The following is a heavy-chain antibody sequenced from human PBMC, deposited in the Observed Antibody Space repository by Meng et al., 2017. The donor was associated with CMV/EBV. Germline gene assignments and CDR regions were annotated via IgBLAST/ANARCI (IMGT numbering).Heavy chain of an antibody. J-gene: IGHJ4*02. D-gene: IGHD4-17*01. CDR1: GFTFDNYA. Sequence: GESLKISCTAAGFTFDNYAMTWVRQSPGKGLEWVSTIRHSDGGTYYADSVKGRFTISRDNSKNTLYLQMNSLRAEDTAVYYCARAYDYGDYDSCYFDYWGQGTLVTVSS. CDR3: ARAYDYGDYDSCYFDY. CDR2: IRHSDGGT. V-gene: IGHV3-23*01.